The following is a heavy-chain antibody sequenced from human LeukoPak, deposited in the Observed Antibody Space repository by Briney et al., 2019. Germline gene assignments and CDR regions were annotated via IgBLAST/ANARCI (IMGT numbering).Heavy chain of an antibody. J-gene: IGHJ4*02. Sequence: ASVKVSCKASGYTFTSYAMHWVRQAPGQRLEWMGWINAGNGNTKYSQEFQGRVTITRDTSASTAYMELSSLRSEDTAVYYCARGLITIFGVVTYYYDYWGQGTLVTVSS. D-gene: IGHD3-3*01. V-gene: IGHV1-3*01. CDR2: INAGNGNT. CDR3: ARGLITIFGVVTYYYDY. CDR1: GYTFTSYA.